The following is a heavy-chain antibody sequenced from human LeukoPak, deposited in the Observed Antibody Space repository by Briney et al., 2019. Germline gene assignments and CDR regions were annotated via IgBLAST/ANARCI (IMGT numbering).Heavy chain of an antibody. V-gene: IGHV4-34*01. Sequence: PSETLSLTCAVYGGSFSGYYWSWIRHPPGKGLEWIGEINHSGSTNYNPSLKSRVTISVDTSKNQFSLKLSSVTAADTAVYYCARGYRGIYYYYMDVWGKGTTVTVSS. CDR3: ARGYRGIYYYYMDV. D-gene: IGHD1-26*01. CDR2: INHSGST. J-gene: IGHJ6*03. CDR1: GGSFSGYY.